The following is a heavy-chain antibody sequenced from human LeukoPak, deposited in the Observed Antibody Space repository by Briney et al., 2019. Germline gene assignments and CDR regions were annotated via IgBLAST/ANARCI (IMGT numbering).Heavy chain of an antibody. CDR3: AAKGVGRIQLWLTDY. V-gene: IGHV3-30*03. CDR1: GFTFSSYG. Sequence: GGSLRLSCAASGFTFSSYGMHWVRQAPGKGLEWVAVISYDGSNKYYADSVKGRLTISRDNSKNTLYLQMNSLRAEDTAVYYCAAKGVGRIQLWLTDYWGQGTLVTVSS. J-gene: IGHJ4*02. D-gene: IGHD5-18*01. CDR2: ISYDGSNK.